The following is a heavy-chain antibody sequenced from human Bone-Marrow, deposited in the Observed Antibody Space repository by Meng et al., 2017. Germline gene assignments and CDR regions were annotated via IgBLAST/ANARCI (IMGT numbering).Heavy chain of an antibody. V-gene: IGHV4-31*03. D-gene: IGHD2/OR15-2a*01. CDR2: NYYSGST. CDR1: GDSITSGGYY. Sequence: QVQLQESGPGLVKPSQTRSLACTVSGDSITSGGYYWTWIRQHPGKGLEWIGYNYYSGSTSYNPSLKNRLSISIDTSKNQFSLKLSSVTAADTAMYYCASGLWINAFDTWGQGTVVTVSS. CDR3: ASGLWINAFDT. J-gene: IGHJ3*02.